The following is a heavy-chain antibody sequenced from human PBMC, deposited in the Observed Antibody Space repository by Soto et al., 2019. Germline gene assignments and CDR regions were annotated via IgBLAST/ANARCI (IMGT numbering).Heavy chain of an antibody. Sequence: SETLSLTCTVSGASIKSRNYFWGWIRQPPGKGLEFVGSIHSSGGTYYNPSLKSRVTVSVDLSNSHFSLSLKSLTATDTAVYYCGRLAEAATGHTVFDFWGQGTLVTVSS. CDR2: IHSSGGT. CDR1: GASIKSRNYF. J-gene: IGHJ4*02. V-gene: IGHV4-39*02. CDR3: GRLAEAATGHTVFDF. D-gene: IGHD2-15*01.